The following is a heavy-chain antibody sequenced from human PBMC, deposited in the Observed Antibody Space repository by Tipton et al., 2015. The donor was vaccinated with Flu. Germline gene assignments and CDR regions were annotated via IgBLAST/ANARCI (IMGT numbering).Heavy chain of an antibody. CDR1: GGSISSSSYH. CDR2: IYYTGNT. CDR3: ATVSSYYFFFDS. V-gene: IGHV4-39*07. J-gene: IGHJ4*02. D-gene: IGHD1-26*01. Sequence: TLSLTCTVSGGSISSSSYHWAWIRQPPGKGLEWIGSIYYTGNTYHTPSLESRVSISADTSKRQFSLKLTSVTAADTAVYYCATVSSYYFFFDSWGPGTLVTVSS.